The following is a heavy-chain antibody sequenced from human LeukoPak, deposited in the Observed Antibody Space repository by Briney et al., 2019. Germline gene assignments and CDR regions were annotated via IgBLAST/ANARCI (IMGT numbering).Heavy chain of an antibody. D-gene: IGHD5-24*01. CDR1: GGSFSGCY. V-gene: IGHV4-34*01. CDR3: ARGRWLQNYDY. J-gene: IGHJ4*02. CDR2: INHSGST. Sequence: PSETLSLTCAVYGGSFSGCYWSWIRQPPGKGLEWIGEINHSGSTNYNPSLKSRVTISVDTSKNQLSLKLSSVTAADTAVYYCARGRWLQNYDYWGQGTLVTVSS.